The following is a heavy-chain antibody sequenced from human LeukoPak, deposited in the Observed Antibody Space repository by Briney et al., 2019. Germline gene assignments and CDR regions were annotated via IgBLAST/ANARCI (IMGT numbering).Heavy chain of an antibody. V-gene: IGHV3-30*18. CDR2: ISYDGSNK. J-gene: IGHJ4*02. CDR3: AKGSLHCSSTSCPNDY. CDR1: GFTFSSYG. Sequence: PGGSLRLSCAASGFTFSSYGMHWVRQAPGKGLEWVAVISYDGSNKYYADSVKGRFTISRDNSKNTLYLQMNSLRAEDTAVYYCAKGSLHCSSTSCPNDYWGQGILVTVSS. D-gene: IGHD2-2*01.